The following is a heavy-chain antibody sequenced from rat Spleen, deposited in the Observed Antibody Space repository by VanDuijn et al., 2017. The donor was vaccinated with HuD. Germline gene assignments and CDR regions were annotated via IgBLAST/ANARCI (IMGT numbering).Heavy chain of an antibody. J-gene: IGHJ3*01. CDR3: ATAGSRVSRFAY. V-gene: IGHV5S23*01. CDR1: GFTFNNYD. D-gene: IGHD1-4*01. Sequence: EVQLVESGGGLVQPGRSLKLSCAASGFTFNNYDMAWVRQAPAKGLEWVASITSGGSNTYYPDSVKGRFTISRDNAENTVYLQMDSLRSEDTATYYCATAGSRVSRFAYWGQGTLVTVSS. CDR2: ITSGGSNT.